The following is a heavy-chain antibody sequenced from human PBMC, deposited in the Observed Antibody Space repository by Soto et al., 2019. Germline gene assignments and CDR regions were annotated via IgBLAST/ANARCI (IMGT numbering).Heavy chain of an antibody. Sequence: TFSGGSISSSSYYWGWIRQPPGKGLEWIGSIFYSGSTYYNPSLKSRVTISVDTSKNQFSLKLSSVTAADTAVYYCARHTREAAAGKRFDYWGQGTLVTVYS. V-gene: IGHV4-39*01. CDR1: GGSISSSSYY. CDR2: IFYSGST. J-gene: IGHJ4*02. CDR3: ARHTREAAAGKRFDY. D-gene: IGHD6-13*01.